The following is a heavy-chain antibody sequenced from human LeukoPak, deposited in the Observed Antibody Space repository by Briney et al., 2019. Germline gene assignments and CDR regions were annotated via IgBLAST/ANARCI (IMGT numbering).Heavy chain of an antibody. V-gene: IGHV4-34*01. Sequence: PSETLSLTCTVSGGSISNYYWSWIRQPPGKGLEWIGEINHSGSTNYNPSLKSRVTISVDTSKNQFSLKLSSVTAADTAVYYCARGRGSGRPFDYWGQGTLVTVSS. D-gene: IGHD3-10*01. CDR3: ARGRGSGRPFDY. CDR2: INHSGST. CDR1: GGSISNYY. J-gene: IGHJ4*02.